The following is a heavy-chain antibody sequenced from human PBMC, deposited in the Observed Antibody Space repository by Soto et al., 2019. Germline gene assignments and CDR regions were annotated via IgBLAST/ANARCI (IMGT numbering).Heavy chain of an antibody. V-gene: IGHV3-23*01. D-gene: IGHD1-1*01. Sequence: EVQLLESGGGLVQPGGSLRLSCAASGFTLSSYAMGWVRQAPGTGLEWVSLISADSSRTYYVDSVKGRFTISRDNPMRTPYLQMNSLRAEDTALYYCATQDLGGATGTTWGQGTLVTVSS. J-gene: IGHJ4*02. CDR1: GFTLSSYA. CDR2: ISADSSRT. CDR3: ATQDLGGATGTT.